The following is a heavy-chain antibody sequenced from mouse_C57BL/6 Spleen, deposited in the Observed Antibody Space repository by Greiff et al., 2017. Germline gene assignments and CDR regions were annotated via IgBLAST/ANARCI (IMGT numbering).Heavy chain of an antibody. CDR2: IDPNSGGT. Sequence: QVQLQQPGAELVKPGASVKLSCKASGYTFTSYWMHWVKQRPGRGLVWMGRIDPNSGGTKYNEKFKSQATLTVDKPSSTAYMQLSSLTSDDSAVYYCARDDYHYARDYWGQGTSGTVSS. CDR3: ARDDYHYARDY. V-gene: IGHV1-72*01. CDR1: GYTFTSYW. J-gene: IGHJ4*01. D-gene: IGHD2-4*01.